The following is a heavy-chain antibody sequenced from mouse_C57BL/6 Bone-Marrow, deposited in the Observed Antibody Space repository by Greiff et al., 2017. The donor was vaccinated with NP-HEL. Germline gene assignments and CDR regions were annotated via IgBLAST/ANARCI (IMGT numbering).Heavy chain of an antibody. CDR2: IDPSDSYT. CDR3: AKDSSDY. Sequence: VQLQQSGAELVKPGASVKLSCKASGYTFTSYWMQWVKQRPGQGLEWIGEIDPSDSYTNYNQKFKGKATLTVDTSSSTAYMQLSSLTSEDSAVYYCAKDSSDYWGQGTTLTVSS. D-gene: IGHD3-2*01. CDR1: GYTFTSYW. J-gene: IGHJ2*01. V-gene: IGHV1-50*01.